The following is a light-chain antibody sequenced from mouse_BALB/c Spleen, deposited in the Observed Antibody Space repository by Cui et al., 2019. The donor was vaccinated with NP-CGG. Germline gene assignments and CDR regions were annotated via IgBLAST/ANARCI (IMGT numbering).Light chain of an antibody. J-gene: IGLJ1*01. CDR2: GTN. V-gene: IGLV1*01. CDR3: ALWYSNHWV. Sequence: AFLTPESATTTSPGETVTLTCRSSTGAVTTSNYANWVQEKPDHLFTGLIGGTNNRAPGVPARFSGSLIGDKAALTITGAQTEDEAIYFCALWYSNHWVFGGGTKLTVL. CDR1: TGAVTTSNY.